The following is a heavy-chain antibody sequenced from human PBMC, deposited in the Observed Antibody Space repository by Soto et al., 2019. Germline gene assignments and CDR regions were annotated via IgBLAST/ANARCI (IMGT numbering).Heavy chain of an antibody. CDR2: IYYGGRKQ. D-gene: IGHD3-3*01. J-gene: IGHJ6*02. CDR1: GFNFSTYG. V-gene: IGHV3-33*01. Sequence: GGSLRLSCEASGFNFSTYGMTCVRQAPGKGPEWVAAIYYGGRKQSYVDSVRGRFTISRDDSKNTVFLQVNSLRVDDTAVYYCVRDRLSWSSQNGYYYYGLDVWGQGTTVTVSS. CDR3: VRDRLSWSSQNGYYYYGLDV.